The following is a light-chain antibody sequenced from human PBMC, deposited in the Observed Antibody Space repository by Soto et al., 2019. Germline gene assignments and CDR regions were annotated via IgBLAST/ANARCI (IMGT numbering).Light chain of an antibody. CDR3: QQDHNWTQT. J-gene: IGKJ1*01. Sequence: EIVMPQSPATLCVAPWERATLSCRGGHSVRXNLAWYQHKPGRAPRLLLDGASSRATGSPARLSGSGSATEFTLTISSMQSEYVAVYYCQQDHNWTQTFGQGTKVDI. V-gene: IGKV3-15*01. CDR2: GAS. CDR1: HSVRXN.